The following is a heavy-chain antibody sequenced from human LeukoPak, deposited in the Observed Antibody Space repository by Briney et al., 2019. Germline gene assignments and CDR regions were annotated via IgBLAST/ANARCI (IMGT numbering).Heavy chain of an antibody. J-gene: IGHJ4*02. CDR2: IIPIFGTA. CDR3: ARDGYCSGGSCYDDY. V-gene: IGHV1-69*05. D-gene: IGHD2-15*01. CDR1: GGTFSSYA. Sequence: GASVKVSCKASGGTFSSYAISWVRQAPGQGLEWMGRIIPIFGTANYAQKFQGRVTITTDESTSTAYMELSSLRSEDTAVYYCARDGYCSGGSCYDDYWGQGTLVTVSS.